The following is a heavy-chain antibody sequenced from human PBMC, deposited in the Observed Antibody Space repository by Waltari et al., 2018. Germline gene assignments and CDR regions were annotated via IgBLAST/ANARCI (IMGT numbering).Heavy chain of an antibody. V-gene: IGHV2-5*02. CDR1: GFSLTTDTEA. CDR3: VHSRYIRGWPNWFDP. Sequence: QITLRESGPTMVKATETLTLTCTVTGFSLTTDTEAVAGSRQPPGKALEWLGIVHWDDGKRYSPSLSNRLTFTVDTSKNQVLFSLIAIDPADTATYYCVHSRYIRGWPNWFDPWGPGTLVTVSS. CDR2: VHWDDGK. J-gene: IGHJ5*02. D-gene: IGHD6-19*01.